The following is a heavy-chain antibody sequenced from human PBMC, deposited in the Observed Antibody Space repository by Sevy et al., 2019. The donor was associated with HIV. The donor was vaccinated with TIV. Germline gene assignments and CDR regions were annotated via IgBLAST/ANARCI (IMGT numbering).Heavy chain of an antibody. Sequence: SGPTLVNPTQTLTLTCTFSGFSLSTSGVGVGWIRQPPGKALEWLALIYWDDDKCYSPSLKSRLTISKDTSKNQVVLTMTNMDPVDTATYYCTRSDYGDYVKWFDPWGQGTLVTVSS. J-gene: IGHJ5*02. D-gene: IGHD4-17*01. CDR1: GFSLSTSGVG. CDR2: IYWDDDK. V-gene: IGHV2-5*02. CDR3: TRSDYGDYVKWFDP.